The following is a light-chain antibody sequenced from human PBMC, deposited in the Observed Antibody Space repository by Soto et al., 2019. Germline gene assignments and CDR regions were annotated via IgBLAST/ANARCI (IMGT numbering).Light chain of an antibody. J-gene: IGLJ3*02. CDR2: TTN. CDR3: VLFMGSGIWM. V-gene: IGLV8-61*01. Sequence: QAVVTQEPSFSVSPGGTVTISCGLSSGSVSTSYYPSWYQQTPGQAPRTLIYTTNSRSSGVPERFSGSILGNKAALTITGAQADDESDYYCVLFMGSGIWMFGGGTKLTVL. CDR1: SGSVSTSYY.